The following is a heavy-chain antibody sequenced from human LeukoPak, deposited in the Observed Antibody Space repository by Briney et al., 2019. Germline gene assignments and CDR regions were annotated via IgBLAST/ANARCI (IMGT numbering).Heavy chain of an antibody. D-gene: IGHD6-13*01. CDR3: ARDLFSSSWYGPYYFDY. Sequence: ASVKVPCKASGYTFTLYYMHWVRQAPGQGLEWMGIINPSGGTANYAQKFQGRVTVTRDMSTSTVYMELSSLRSEDTAVYYCARDLFSSSWYGPYYFDYWGQGTLVTVSS. CDR2: INPSGGTA. CDR1: GYTFTLYY. J-gene: IGHJ4*02. V-gene: IGHV1-46*01.